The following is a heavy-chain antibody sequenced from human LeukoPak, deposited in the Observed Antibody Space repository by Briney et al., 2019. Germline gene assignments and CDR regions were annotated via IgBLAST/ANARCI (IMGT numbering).Heavy chain of an antibody. CDR2: INPNSGGT. CDR1: GYTFTSYD. V-gene: IGHV1-2*02. D-gene: IGHD6-13*01. CDR3: ARDGYSSSWSLNFYYYYYMDV. J-gene: IGHJ6*03. Sequence: ASVKVSCKASGYTFTSYDINWVRQATGQGLEWMGWINPNSGGTNYAQKFQGRVTMTRATSISTDYMELSRLRSDDTAVYYCARDGYSSSWSLNFYYYYYMDVWGKGTTVTVSS.